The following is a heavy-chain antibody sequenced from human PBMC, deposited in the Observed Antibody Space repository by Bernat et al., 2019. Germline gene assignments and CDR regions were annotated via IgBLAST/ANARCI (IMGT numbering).Heavy chain of an antibody. CDR3: ARDQYSSTWEPFDC. Sequence: EVQLVESGGGLVQPGGSLRLSCAASGFTFSSYWMHWVRQAPGKGLVWVSRSNSDGSSTSYADSVKGRFTISRDNAKNTLFLQMTSLRAEDTAVYYCARDQYSSTWEPFDCWGQGTLVTVSS. D-gene: IGHD6-13*01. CDR1: GFTFSSYW. CDR2: SNSDGSST. J-gene: IGHJ4*02. V-gene: IGHV3-74*01.